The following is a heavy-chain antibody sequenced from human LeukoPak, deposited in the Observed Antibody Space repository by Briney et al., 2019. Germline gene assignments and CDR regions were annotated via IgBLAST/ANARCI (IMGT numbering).Heavy chain of an antibody. V-gene: IGHV4-61*02. D-gene: IGHD6-13*01. CDR2: IYTSGST. J-gene: IGHJ4*02. Sequence: SETLSLTCTVSGGSISSGSYYWSWIRQPAGKGLEWIGRIYTSGSTNYNPSLKSRVTISVDTSKNQFSLKLSSVTAADTAVYYCARTAGNADLYFDYWGQGTLVTVSS. CDR1: GGSISSGSYY. CDR3: ARTAGNADLYFDY.